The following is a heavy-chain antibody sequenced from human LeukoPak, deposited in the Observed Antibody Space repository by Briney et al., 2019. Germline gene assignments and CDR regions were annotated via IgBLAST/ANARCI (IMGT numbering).Heavy chain of an antibody. CDR3: ARGRRKWELQGGFDY. J-gene: IGHJ4*02. V-gene: IGHV4-59*01. CDR1: GGSISSYY. CDR2: IYYIGST. Sequence: PSETLSLTCTVSGGSISSYYWSWIRQPPGKGLEWIGYIYYIGSTNYNPSLKSRVTISVDTSKNQFSLKLSSMTAADTAVYYCARGRRKWELQGGFDYWGQGTLVTVSS. D-gene: IGHD1-26*01.